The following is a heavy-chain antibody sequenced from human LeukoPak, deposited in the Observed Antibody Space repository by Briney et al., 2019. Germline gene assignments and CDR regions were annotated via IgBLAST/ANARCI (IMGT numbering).Heavy chain of an antibody. V-gene: IGHV3-23*01. Sequence: GGSLRLPCAASGFTLSSYAMSWVRQAPGKGLEWDSAISDTGNTYHADSVKGRFTISRDSSKNTLFLQMNRLRPEDAAVYYCAKAPVTTCRGAFCYPFDYWGLGTLVTVSS. CDR1: GFTLSSYA. D-gene: IGHD2-15*01. J-gene: IGHJ4*02. CDR3: AKAPVTTCRGAFCYPFDY. CDR2: ISDTGNT.